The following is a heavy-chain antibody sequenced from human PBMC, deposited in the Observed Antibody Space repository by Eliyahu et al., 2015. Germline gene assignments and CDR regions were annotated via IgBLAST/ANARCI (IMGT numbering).Heavy chain of an antibody. CDR1: GFSLSNARMG. CDR3: ARTLVSSTVAGLLYYYYGMDV. CDR2: IFSNDEK. J-gene: IGHJ6*02. D-gene: IGHD6-19*01. Sequence: QVTLKESGPVLVKPTETLTLTCTVSGFSLSNARMGVSWIRQPPGKALEWLAHIFSNDEKSYSTSLKSRLTISKDTSKSQVVLTMTNMDPVDTATYYCARTLVSSTVAGLLYYYYGMDVWGQGTTVTVSS. V-gene: IGHV2-26*01.